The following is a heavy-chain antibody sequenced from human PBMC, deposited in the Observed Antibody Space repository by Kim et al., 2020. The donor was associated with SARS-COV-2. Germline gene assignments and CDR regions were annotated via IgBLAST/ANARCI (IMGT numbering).Heavy chain of an antibody. D-gene: IGHD3-10*01. V-gene: IGHV4-34*01. CDR3: WRSKRITMVRGVILWFDP. J-gene: IGHJ5*02. CDR2: INHSGST. CDR1: GGSFSGYY. Sequence: SETLSHTCAVYGGSFSGYYWSWIRQPPGKGLEWIGEINHSGSTNYNPSRKSRVTISVDTSKNQFSLKLSTVTVADTAVYYCWRSKRITMVRGVILWFDPWGQGPLVTVSS.